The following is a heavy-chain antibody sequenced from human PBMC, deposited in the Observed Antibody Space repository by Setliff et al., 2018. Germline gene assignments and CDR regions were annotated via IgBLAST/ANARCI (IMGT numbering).Heavy chain of an antibody. J-gene: IGHJ6*02. CDR2: ISSDGNIN. V-gene: IGHV3-30-3*01. Sequence: WVRQPPGKGLEWVAVISSDGNINFHAESVKGRFTISRDNSKNTQYLQMHSLRVEDTAVYYCAREYYDSSGFSYGMDVWGQGTTVTVSS. CDR3: AREYYDSSGFSYGMDV. D-gene: IGHD3-22*01.